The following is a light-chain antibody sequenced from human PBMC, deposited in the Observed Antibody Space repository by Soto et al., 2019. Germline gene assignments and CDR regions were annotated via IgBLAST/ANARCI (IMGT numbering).Light chain of an antibody. Sequence: QSVLSQPASVSGSPGQLITISCTGTSSDVGGYNYVSWYQQHPGKAPKLMIYEVSNRPSGVSNRFSGSKSANTASLTISGLQAEDEADYYCSSYTSSSAFVFGGGTKLTVL. CDR1: SSDVGGYNY. V-gene: IGLV2-14*01. CDR2: EVS. CDR3: SSYTSSSAFV. J-gene: IGLJ3*02.